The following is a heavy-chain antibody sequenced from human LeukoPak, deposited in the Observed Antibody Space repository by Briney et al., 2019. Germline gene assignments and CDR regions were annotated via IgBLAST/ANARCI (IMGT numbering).Heavy chain of an antibody. D-gene: IGHD3-16*02. CDR3: ARDSLGLRLGELSPYDY. V-gene: IGHV3-23*01. CDR2: ISGSGGST. J-gene: IGHJ4*02. Sequence: GGSLRLSCAASGFTFSSYAMSWVRQAPGKGLEWVSAISGSGGSTYYADSVKGRFTISRDNAKNSLYLQMNSLRAEDTAVYYCARDSLGLRLGELSPYDYWGQGTLVTVSS. CDR1: GFTFSSYA.